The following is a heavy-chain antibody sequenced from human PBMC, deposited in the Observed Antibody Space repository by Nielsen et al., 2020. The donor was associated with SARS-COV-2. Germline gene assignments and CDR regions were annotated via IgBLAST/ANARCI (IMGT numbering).Heavy chain of an antibody. CDR3: VRDGRHCSGGTCYHLFDY. J-gene: IGHJ4*02. CDR2: ISGYNGNT. D-gene: IGHD2-15*01. V-gene: IGHV1-18*04. CDR1: GYTFTNYG. Sequence: ASVKVSCKASGYTFTNYGISWVRQAPGQGLEWMGWISGYNGNTNYAQNLQGRVTMTTDTSTTTAYMELRSLRSDDTATYYCVRDGRHCSGGTCYHLFDYWGQGTLVTVSS.